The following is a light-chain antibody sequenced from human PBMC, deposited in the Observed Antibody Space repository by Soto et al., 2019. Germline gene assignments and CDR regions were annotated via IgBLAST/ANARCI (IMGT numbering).Light chain of an antibody. Sequence: QLVLTQPPSVSGAPGQRVTISCTGGSSNIGAGYDVHWYQQLPGTAPKLLIYGNSNRPSGVPDRFSGSKSGTSASLAITGLQAEDEADYYCQSYDSSLGVFGTGTKLTVL. V-gene: IGLV1-40*01. CDR2: GNS. CDR1: SSNIGAGYD. J-gene: IGLJ1*01. CDR3: QSYDSSLGV.